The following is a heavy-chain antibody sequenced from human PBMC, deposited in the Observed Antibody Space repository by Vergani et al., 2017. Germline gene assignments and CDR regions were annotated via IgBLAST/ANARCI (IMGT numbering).Heavy chain of an antibody. D-gene: IGHD3-10*01. CDR2: INPNSGGT. CDR1: GYTFTGYY. J-gene: IGHJ6*03. Sequence: QVQLVQSGAEVKKPGASVKVSCKASGYTFTGYYMHWVRQAPGQGLEWMGWINPNSGGTNYAQKFQGWVTMTRDTSISTAYMELGRLRSDDTAVYYCARGPYYYGSGRAYYYMDVWGKGTTVTVSS. V-gene: IGHV1-2*04. CDR3: ARGPYYYGSGRAYYYMDV.